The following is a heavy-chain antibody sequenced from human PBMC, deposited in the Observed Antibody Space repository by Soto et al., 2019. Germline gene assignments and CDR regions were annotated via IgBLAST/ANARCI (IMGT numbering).Heavy chain of an antibody. Sequence: GASVKVSCKASGYTFTGYYMHWVRQAPGQGLEWMGWINPNSGGTNYAQKFQGRVTMTRDTSISTAYMELSRLRSDDTAMYYCAREGGYCSSTSCYGDGGNWFDPWGQGTLVTVSS. CDR2: INPNSGGT. J-gene: IGHJ5*02. CDR1: GYTFTGYY. V-gene: IGHV1-2*02. D-gene: IGHD2-2*01. CDR3: AREGGYCSSTSCYGDGGNWFDP.